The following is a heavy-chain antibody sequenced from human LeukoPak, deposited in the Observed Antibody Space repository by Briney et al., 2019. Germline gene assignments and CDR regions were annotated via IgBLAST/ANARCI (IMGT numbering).Heavy chain of an antibody. CDR2: ISASGGST. CDR3: AKVPSGYSAFDY. CDR1: GFTFSTYA. D-gene: IGHD3-22*01. V-gene: IGHV3-23*01. J-gene: IGHJ4*02. Sequence: GGSLRLSCAASGFTFSTYAMSWVRQAPGKGLEWVSAISASGGSTYYADSVKGRFTISRDNSRNTLYLQMNSLRAEDTAVYYCAKVPSGYSAFDYWGQGTLVTVSS.